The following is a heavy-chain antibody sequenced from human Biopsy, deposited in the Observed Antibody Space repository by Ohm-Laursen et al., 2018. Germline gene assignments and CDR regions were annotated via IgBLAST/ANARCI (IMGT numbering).Heavy chain of an antibody. V-gene: IGHV3-21*06. CDR1: GFTFSSYA. CDR2: IAERSTYI. J-gene: IGHJ4*02. CDR3: SRERGRKSIAATDY. D-gene: IGHD6-6*01. Sequence: SLRLSCAASGFTFSSYAMEWVRQAPGKGLERVSSIAERSTYISYADSVKGRFTISRDNAQNSLYLQMNNLRVEDTAVYYCSRERGRKSIAATDYWGQGVLVTVSS.